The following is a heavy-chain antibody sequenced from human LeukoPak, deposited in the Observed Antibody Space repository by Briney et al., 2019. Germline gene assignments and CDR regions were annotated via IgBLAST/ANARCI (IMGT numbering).Heavy chain of an antibody. CDR3: ARTLAARTYYYMDV. CDR2: ISYDGSNK. CDR1: GFTFSSYG. V-gene: IGHV3-30*03. J-gene: IGHJ6*03. Sequence: GGSLRLSCAASGFTFSSYGMHWVRQAPGKGLEWVAVISYDGSNKYYADSVKGRFTISRDNSKNTLYLQMNSLRAEDTAVYYCARTLAARTYYYMDVWGKGTTVTVSS. D-gene: IGHD6-6*01.